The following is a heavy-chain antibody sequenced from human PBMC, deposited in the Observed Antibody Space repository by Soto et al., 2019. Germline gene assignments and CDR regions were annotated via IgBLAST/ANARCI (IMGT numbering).Heavy chain of an antibody. CDR2: ISGSDGKT. V-gene: IGHV3-23*01. Sequence: GGALRLSCAAYGFSFGSYALSWVRQAPGKGLEWVSTISGSDGKTFYADSVKGRFSISRDTSQSTLYLQMNSLRADDTAMYYCARWSYLDYWGQGTRVTVSS. CDR3: ARWSYLDY. D-gene: IGHD3-3*01. CDR1: GFSFGSYA. J-gene: IGHJ4*02.